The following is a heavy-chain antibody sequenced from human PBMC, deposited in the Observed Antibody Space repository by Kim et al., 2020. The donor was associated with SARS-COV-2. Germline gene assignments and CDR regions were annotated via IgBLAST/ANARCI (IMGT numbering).Heavy chain of an antibody. Sequence: ASVKVSCKASGYSFTNYYLHWVRQAPGQGLEWMAIINPSGGNTNYARKFQGRVTLTRDTSTSTVYMELNSLTSEDTAIYYCARDSSGLFDPGLIATSGGEFDNWGQGTLVTVSS. V-gene: IGHV1-46*01. CDR1: GYSFTNYY. CDR3: ARDSSGLFDPGLIATSGGEFDN. J-gene: IGHJ4*02. D-gene: IGHD6-13*01. CDR2: INPSGGNT.